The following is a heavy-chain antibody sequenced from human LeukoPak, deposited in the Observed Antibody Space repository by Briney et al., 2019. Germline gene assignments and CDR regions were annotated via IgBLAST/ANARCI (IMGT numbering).Heavy chain of an antibody. CDR3: VKDKTSRGSGSYWSYGMDV. Sequence: GGSLRLSCAAFEFNFEDYTMHWGRQPPGKGLEWVSLVTWDGSTTYYAGSVKGRFTISRDNSENYLHLQMNSLRSEDTAVYYCVKDKTSRGSGSYWSYGMDVWGQGTTVTVSS. CDR1: EFNFEDYT. V-gene: IGHV3-43*01. J-gene: IGHJ6*02. D-gene: IGHD1-26*01. CDR2: VTWDGSTT.